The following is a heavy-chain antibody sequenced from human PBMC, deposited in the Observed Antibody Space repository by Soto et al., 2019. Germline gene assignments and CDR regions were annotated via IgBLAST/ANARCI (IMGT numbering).Heavy chain of an antibody. CDR2: IDWDDEN. CDR1: GLSLSTSGFY. Sequence: SGPSLVNPTQTLTLTCAFSGLSLSTSGFYLTWIRQPLGKALEWLALIDWDDENYYSTSLKTRLTISKDTSKNQVVLTMTNMDPVDTATYYCARRYCSSTSCPFDYWGQGTLVIVSS. CDR3: ARRYCSSTSCPFDY. V-gene: IGHV2-70*01. J-gene: IGHJ4*02. D-gene: IGHD2-2*01.